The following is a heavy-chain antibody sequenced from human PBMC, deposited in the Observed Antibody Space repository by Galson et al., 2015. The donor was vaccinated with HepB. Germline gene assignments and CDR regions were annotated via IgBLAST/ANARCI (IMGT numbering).Heavy chain of an antibody. Sequence: SLRLSCAASGFTFSSYAMHWVRQAPGKGLEWVAVISYDGSNKYYADSVKGRFTISRDNSKNTLYLQMNSLRAEDTAVYYCARGGYYGSGRSPRVVADYYYYYGMDVWGQGTTVTVSS. V-gene: IGHV3-30*04. J-gene: IGHJ6*02. CDR3: ARGGYYGSGRSPRVVADYYYYYGMDV. D-gene: IGHD3-10*01. CDR1: GFTFSSYA. CDR2: ISYDGSNK.